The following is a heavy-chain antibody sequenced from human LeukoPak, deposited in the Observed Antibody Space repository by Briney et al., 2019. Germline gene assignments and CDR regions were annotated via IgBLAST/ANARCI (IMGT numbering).Heavy chain of an antibody. D-gene: IGHD1-1*01. CDR1: GGSFSGYY. V-gene: IGHV4-34*01. J-gene: IGHJ4*02. CDR2: INNSGST. Sequence: SETLSLTCAVYGGSFSGYYWSWIRQPPGKGLEWIGEINNSGSTNYNPSLKSRVTISVDTSKNQFSLKLSSVTAADTAVYYCASLGTTGTTFDYWGQGTLVTVSS. CDR3: ASLGTTGTTFDY.